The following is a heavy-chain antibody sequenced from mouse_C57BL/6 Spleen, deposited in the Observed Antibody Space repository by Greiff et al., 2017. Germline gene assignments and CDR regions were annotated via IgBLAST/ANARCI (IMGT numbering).Heavy chain of an antibody. CDR1: GYAFSSYW. D-gene: IGHD3-2*02. CDR2: IYPGDGDT. V-gene: IGHV1-80*01. Sequence: QVQLQPSGAELVKPGASVKISCKASGYAFSSYWMNWVKQRPGKGLEWIGQIYPGDGDTNYNGKFKGKATLTADKSSSTAYMHLSRRTAETSAVYFCARSGRQLRLRGVGYAMDYWGQGTSVTVSS. J-gene: IGHJ4*01. CDR3: ARSGRQLRLRGVGYAMDY.